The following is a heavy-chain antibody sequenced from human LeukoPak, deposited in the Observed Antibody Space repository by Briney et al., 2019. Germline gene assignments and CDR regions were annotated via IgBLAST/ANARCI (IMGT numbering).Heavy chain of an antibody. CDR3: AALDTAMVADLDY. V-gene: IGHV3-30-3*01. J-gene: IGHJ4*01. CDR2: ISYDGSNK. Sequence: SGGSLRLSCAASGLTFSTYAMHWVREAPGKGLVWVADISYDGSNKYYADSEKGRFNISRDNSKNTLYLQMNSLRAEDTAVYYCAALDTAMVADLDYWGQGTLVTVSS. D-gene: IGHD5-18*01. CDR1: GLTFSTYA.